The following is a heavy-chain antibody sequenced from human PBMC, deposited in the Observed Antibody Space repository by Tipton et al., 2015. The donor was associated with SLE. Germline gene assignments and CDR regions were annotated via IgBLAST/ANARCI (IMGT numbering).Heavy chain of an antibody. D-gene: IGHD4-17*01. CDR3: ARHENYDYGDYVLDY. CDR1: GYSFTTYW. J-gene: IGHJ4*02. Sequence: QLVQSGAEVTKPGDSLKISCKVSGYSFTTYWIAWVRQMPGKGLEWMGIIYPGDSDTRYSPSFQGQVTISADKSISTAYLQWSSLKASDTAMYYCARHENYDYGDYVLDYWGQGTLVTVSS. V-gene: IGHV5-51*01. CDR2: IYPGDSDT.